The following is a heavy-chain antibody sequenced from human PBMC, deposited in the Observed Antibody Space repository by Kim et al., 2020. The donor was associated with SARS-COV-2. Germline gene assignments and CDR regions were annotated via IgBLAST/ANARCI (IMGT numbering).Heavy chain of an antibody. V-gene: IGHV4-39*01. CDR3: GRHSIEYSSSHFDY. D-gene: IGHD6-6*01. J-gene: IGHJ4*02. Sequence: NPSPKRRVTISVDTSKNQFARKLSSVTAADTAVYYCGRHSIEYSSSHFDYWGQGTLVTVSS.